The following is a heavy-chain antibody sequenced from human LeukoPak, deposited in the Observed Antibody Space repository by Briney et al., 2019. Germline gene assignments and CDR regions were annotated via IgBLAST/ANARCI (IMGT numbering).Heavy chain of an antibody. CDR2: ISAYNGNT. CDR3: ARNVLRYFDWLPRQDY. D-gene: IGHD3-9*01. CDR1: GYTFTSYG. V-gene: IGHV1-18*01. J-gene: IGHJ4*02. Sequence: ASVKASCKASGYTFTSYGISWVRQAPGQGLEWMGWISAYNGNTNYAQKLQGRVTMTTDTSTSTAYMEPRSLRSDDTAVYYCARNVLRYFDWLPRQDYWGQGTLVTVSS.